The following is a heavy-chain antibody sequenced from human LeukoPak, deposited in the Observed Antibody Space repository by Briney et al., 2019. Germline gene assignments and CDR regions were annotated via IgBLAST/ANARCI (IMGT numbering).Heavy chain of an antibody. CDR2: IYYSGTA. D-gene: IGHD7-27*01. Sequence: PSETLSLTCTVSGGSISSSTSYWGWLRQPPGKGLEWFGNIYYSGTAYYNPSLKSRVTISVDTSKNQFSLKVSSVTAADTAVYYCATDGDHANWGQGTLVTVSP. V-gene: IGHV4-39*07. J-gene: IGHJ4*02. CDR1: GGSISSSTSY. CDR3: ATDGDHAN.